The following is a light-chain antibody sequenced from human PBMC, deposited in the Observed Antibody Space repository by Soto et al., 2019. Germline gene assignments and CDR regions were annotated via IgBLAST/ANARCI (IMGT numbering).Light chain of an antibody. CDR1: QGMSSY. J-gene: IGKJ4*01. V-gene: IGKV1-9*01. CDR2: AAY. CDR3: QQLDSYPT. Sequence: IQVTQSPSSLSASVGDRITITCRASQGMSSYLAWYQQKPGKAPKLLIYAAYTLQSGVPSRFSGSGSGTDFTLTISSLQPEDFATYYCQQLDSYPTFGGVTKVEIK.